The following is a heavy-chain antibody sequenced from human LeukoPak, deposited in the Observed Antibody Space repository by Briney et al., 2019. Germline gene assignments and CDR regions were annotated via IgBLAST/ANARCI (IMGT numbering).Heavy chain of an antibody. V-gene: IGHV4-59*01. J-gene: IGHJ6*03. Sequence: PSETLSLTCTVSGGSISSYYWSWIRQPPGKGLEWIGSIYYSGSTNYNPSLKSRVTISVDTSKNQFSLKLSSVTAADTAVYYCASAPRGYYYYMDVWGKGTTVTVPS. CDR1: GGSISSYY. CDR3: ASAPRGYYYYMDV. CDR2: IYYSGST.